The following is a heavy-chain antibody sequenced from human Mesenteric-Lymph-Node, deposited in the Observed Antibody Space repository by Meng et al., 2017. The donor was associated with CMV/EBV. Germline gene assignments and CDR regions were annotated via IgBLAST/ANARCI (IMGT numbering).Heavy chain of an antibody. CDR2: ISHRRST. Sequence: SETLSLTCTVSGGSISSYYWNWIRQPPGKGLEWIGSISHRRSTHYNPSFKSRVTISVVTSKNQFSLRLSSVTAADTAVYYCARELSGSYYNFWGQGTLVTVSS. CDR3: ARELSGSYYNF. CDR1: GGSISSYY. D-gene: IGHD1-26*01. J-gene: IGHJ4*02. V-gene: IGHV4-59*01.